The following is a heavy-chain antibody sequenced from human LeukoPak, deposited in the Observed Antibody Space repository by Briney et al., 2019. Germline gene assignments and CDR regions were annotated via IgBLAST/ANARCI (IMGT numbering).Heavy chain of an antibody. CDR2: VNESGGT. Sequence: SETLSLTCAVYIDSFSNYHWNWIRQTPAKGMEWIGEVNESGGTNISPSLRSRVTISVDTSKNQFSLKLSSVTAADTAVYYCARRADSSGWYYSSEYFQHWGQGTLVTVSS. CDR3: ARRADSSGWYYSSEYFQH. D-gene: IGHD6-19*01. CDR1: IDSFSNYH. J-gene: IGHJ1*01. V-gene: IGHV4-34*01.